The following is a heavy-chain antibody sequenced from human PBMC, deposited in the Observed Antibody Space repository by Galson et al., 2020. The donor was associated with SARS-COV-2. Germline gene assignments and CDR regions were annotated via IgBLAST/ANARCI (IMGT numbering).Heavy chain of an antibody. CDR2: ISRAGTT. CDR3: ARGNVAVPAAPMYNWFDP. CDR1: GFTFGTYA. D-gene: IGHD2-2*01. Sequence: GGSLRLSCAASGFTFGTYAMHWVRQAPGKGLEYVSGISRAGTTYYAKSRKDRFTISRDNSKNMLLLQLGSLREEDTAVYFCARGNVAVPAAPMYNWFDPWGQGTLVTVSS. J-gene: IGHJ5*02. V-gene: IGHV3-64*01.